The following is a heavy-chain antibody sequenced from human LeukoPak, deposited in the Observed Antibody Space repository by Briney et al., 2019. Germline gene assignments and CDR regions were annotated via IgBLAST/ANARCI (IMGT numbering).Heavy chain of an antibody. D-gene: IGHD2-2*01. CDR1: GGSISSYY. CDR3: ARGPMIVPAARAYYYYYMDV. Sequence: ASETLSLTCTVSGGSISSYYWSWIRQPAGKGLEWIGRIYTSGGTNYNPSLKSRVTMSVDTSKNQFSLKLSSVTAADTAVYYCARGPMIVPAARAYYYYYMDVWGKGTTVTVSS. V-gene: IGHV4-4*07. J-gene: IGHJ6*03. CDR2: IYTSGGT.